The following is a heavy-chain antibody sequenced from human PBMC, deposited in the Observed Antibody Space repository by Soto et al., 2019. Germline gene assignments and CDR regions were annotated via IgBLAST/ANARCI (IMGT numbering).Heavy chain of an antibody. Sequence: QVQLVQSGAEVKKPGASVKVSCKASGYTFINYYMHWVRQAPGQGLEWMGIINPNGGSTTYAQKFQGRVILTRDTSTHTVNMELSSLRSEDTAVYYCAREKWLVRRNDPFDIWGQGTMVTVSS. D-gene: IGHD6-19*01. J-gene: IGHJ3*02. V-gene: IGHV1-46*01. CDR1: GYTFINYY. CDR2: INPNGGST. CDR3: AREKWLVRRNDPFDI.